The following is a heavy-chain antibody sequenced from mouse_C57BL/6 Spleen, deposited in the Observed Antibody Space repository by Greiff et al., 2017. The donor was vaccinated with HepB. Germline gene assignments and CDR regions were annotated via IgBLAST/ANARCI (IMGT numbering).Heavy chain of an antibody. Sequence: LQESGAELARPGASVKMSCKASGYTFTSYTMHWVKQRPGQGLEWIGYINPSSGYTKYNQKFKDKATLTADKSSSTAYMQLSSLTSEDSAVYYCARSAQATRYAMDYWGQGTSVTVSS. CDR2: INPSSGYT. V-gene: IGHV1-4*01. CDR1: GYTFTSYT. J-gene: IGHJ4*01. CDR3: ARSAQATRYAMDY. D-gene: IGHD3-2*02.